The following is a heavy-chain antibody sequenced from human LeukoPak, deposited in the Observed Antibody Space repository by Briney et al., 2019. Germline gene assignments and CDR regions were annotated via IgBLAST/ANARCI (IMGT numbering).Heavy chain of an antibody. Sequence: GGSLRLSCAASGFTFSSYSMNWVRQAPGKGLEWVANIKQDGSEKYYVDSVKGRFTVSRDNAKNSLYVQMNSLRAEDTAVYYCAGANYYGMDVWGQGTTVTVSS. CDR2: IKQDGSEK. J-gene: IGHJ6*02. V-gene: IGHV3-7*01. CDR3: AGANYYGMDV. CDR1: GFTFSSYS.